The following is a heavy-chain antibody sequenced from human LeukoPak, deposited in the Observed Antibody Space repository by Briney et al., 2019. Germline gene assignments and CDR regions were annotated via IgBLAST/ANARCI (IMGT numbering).Heavy chain of an antibody. CDR2: IYTSGST. V-gene: IGHV4-61*02. Sequence: SETLSLTCTVSGGSISSANYYWSWIRQPAGKGLEWIGRIYTSGSTNYNPSLKSRVTISIDTSKNQFSLKRNSVTAADTAVYYWARDTKNWGQGTLVTVSS. D-gene: IGHD1-1*01. CDR3: ARDTKN. J-gene: IGHJ4*02. CDR1: GGSISSANYY.